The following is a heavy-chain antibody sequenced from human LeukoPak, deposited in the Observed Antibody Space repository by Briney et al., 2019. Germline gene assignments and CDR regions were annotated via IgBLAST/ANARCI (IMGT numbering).Heavy chain of an antibody. CDR2: INPNSGDT. CDR1: GYTFTGYY. D-gene: IGHD5-12*01. V-gene: IGHV1-2*02. J-gene: IGHJ4*02. Sequence: ASVKVSCKASGYTFTGYYMHWVRQAPGQGLEWMGWINPNSGDTDYAQKFQGRVTMTRDTSIRTAYVELSGLRSDDTAVYYCAKNPYEYYFDYWGQGTLVTVSS. CDR3: AKNPYEYYFDY.